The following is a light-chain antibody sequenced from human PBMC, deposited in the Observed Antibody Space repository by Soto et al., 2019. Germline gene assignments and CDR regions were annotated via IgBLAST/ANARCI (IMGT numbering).Light chain of an antibody. V-gene: IGKV3-15*01. J-gene: IGKJ4*01. Sequence: EIGMPQPPATLHLFPGEEPTLSCRASQSVNSNLAWYQQKPGQAPRLLFYGASTRATGIPARFSGSGSGTEFTLTISSLQAEDFAIYYCQQYNSWPLTFGGGTKV. CDR1: QSVNSN. CDR3: QQYNSWPLT. CDR2: GAS.